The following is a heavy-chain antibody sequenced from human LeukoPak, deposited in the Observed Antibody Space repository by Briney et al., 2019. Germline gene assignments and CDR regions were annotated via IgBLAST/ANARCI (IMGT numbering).Heavy chain of an antibody. V-gene: IGHV4-39*01. J-gene: IGHJ5*02. Sequence: SETLSLTCTVSGDSISTSRYCWDWIRQPPGKGLEWIGNVYSGGSTYYNPSLRSRVTMSVDTSKNQFSLRLNSVTAADTAVYYCARHYGPWGQGTLVTVSS. CDR2: VYSGGST. CDR1: GDSISTSRYC. CDR3: ARHYGP. D-gene: IGHD3-10*01.